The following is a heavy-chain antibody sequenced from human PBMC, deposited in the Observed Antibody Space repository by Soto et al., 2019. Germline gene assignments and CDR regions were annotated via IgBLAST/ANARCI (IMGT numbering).Heavy chain of an antibody. CDR3: VRGPDYEGYFDY. CDR1: GTTFSNFA. CDR2: IILPFGTP. J-gene: IGHJ4*02. V-gene: IGHV1-69*12. Sequence: QVRLVQSGAEVKKTGSSVKVSCEASGTTFSNFAIGWVRHAPGQRLEWMGGIILPFGTPNYAQKFQGRVTISADESMTTAYMELRGLRSEDTAVYYCVRGPDYEGYFDYWGQGTLVTVSS. D-gene: IGHD3-22*01.